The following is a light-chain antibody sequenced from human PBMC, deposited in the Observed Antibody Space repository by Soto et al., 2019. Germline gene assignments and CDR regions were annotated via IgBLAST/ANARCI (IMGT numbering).Light chain of an antibody. CDR2: DAT. Sequence: SYELTHPPSVSVAPGQTAKITGGGDKIGSKIVHWYKQRPGQAPVAVVLDATDRPSGIPDRISASRSGDTATLTISRVDAGDEADYYCQVWASTAEFFVFGSGTKVTVL. J-gene: IGLJ1*01. CDR3: QVWASTAEFFV. CDR1: KIGSKI. V-gene: IGLV3-21*02.